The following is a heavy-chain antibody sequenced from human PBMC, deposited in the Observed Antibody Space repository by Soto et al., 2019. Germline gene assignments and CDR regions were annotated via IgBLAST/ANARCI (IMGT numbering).Heavy chain of an antibody. V-gene: IGHV4-59*08. CDR3: ASHGRGTTVTTRLFFFDY. J-gene: IGHJ4*02. Sequence: PSETLSLTCTVSGGSISSYYWSWIRQPPGKGLEWIGYIYYSGSTNYHPSLKSRVPISVDTPKNQFSLKLSSVTAADTAVYYCASHGRGTTVTTRLFFFDYWGQGTLVTVSS. D-gene: IGHD4-17*01. CDR1: GGSISSYY. CDR2: IYYSGST.